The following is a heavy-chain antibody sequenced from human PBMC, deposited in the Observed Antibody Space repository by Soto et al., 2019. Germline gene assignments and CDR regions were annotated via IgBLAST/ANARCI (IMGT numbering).Heavy chain of an antibody. CDR1: GYTFTSYA. Sequence: ASVKVSCKASGYTFTSYAMHWVRQAPGQRLEWMGWINAGNGNTKYSQKFQGRVTITRDTSASTAYMELSSLRSEDTAVYYCARSLGIAAAGALDYWGQGTLVTVSS. D-gene: IGHD6-13*01. CDR3: ARSLGIAAAGALDY. CDR2: INAGNGNT. J-gene: IGHJ4*02. V-gene: IGHV1-3*01.